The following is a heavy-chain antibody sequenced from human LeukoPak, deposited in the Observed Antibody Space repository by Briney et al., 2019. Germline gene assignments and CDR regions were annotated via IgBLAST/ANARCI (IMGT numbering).Heavy chain of an antibody. CDR3: TRGVEPLAANTLAD. D-gene: IGHD1-14*01. CDR2: LYSEGNI. CDR1: GFTVITTD. Sequence: GGSLRVSCAASGFTVITTDMTRVRQAPGKGREWGSVLYSEGNIKYAVAAQGRFAISSDNSMNRLYFDMNRMSRDDAARHFLTRGVEPLAANTLADWGQVTLVTVS. J-gene: IGHJ4*02. V-gene: IGHV3-53*01.